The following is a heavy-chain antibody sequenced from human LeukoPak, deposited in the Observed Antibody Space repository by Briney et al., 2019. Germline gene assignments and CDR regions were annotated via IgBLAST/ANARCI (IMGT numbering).Heavy chain of an antibody. D-gene: IGHD3-16*01. Sequence: SETLSLTCTVSGGSISPYYWSWIRQPPGKGLEWIGHIYYSGSTNYNPSLKSRVTISVDTSKKQFSLKLTSVTVADTAVYYCARETSQKGAHYMDVWGKGTTVTISS. J-gene: IGHJ6*03. CDR1: GGSISPYY. V-gene: IGHV4-59*01. CDR3: ARETSQKGAHYMDV. CDR2: IYYSGST.